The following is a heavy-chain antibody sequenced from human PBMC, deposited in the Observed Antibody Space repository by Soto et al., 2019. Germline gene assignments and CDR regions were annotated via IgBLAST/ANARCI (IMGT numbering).Heavy chain of an antibody. V-gene: IGHV4-59*08. D-gene: IGHD3-3*01. J-gene: IGHJ5*02. CDR3: ARRSFRSGSVDESWFDP. CDR1: GGSMNNYY. CDR2: VYYTGST. Sequence: QVQLQESGPGRVKPAETLSLTCTVSGGSMNNYYWIWIREIPGKGLEWIGYVYYTGSTNYNSSLKGRVTMSVDTSNNHFSLTLRSVTAADTATYYCARRSFRSGSVDESWFDPWGPGTLVTVSS.